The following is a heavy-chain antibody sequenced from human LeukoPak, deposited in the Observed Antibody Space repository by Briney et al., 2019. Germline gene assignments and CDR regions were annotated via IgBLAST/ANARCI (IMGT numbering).Heavy chain of an antibody. D-gene: IGHD1-14*01. V-gene: IGHV3-23*01. Sequence: PGGSLRLSCAASGFTFSNYAMNWVRQAPGKGLEWGSAISGSGGNTYYTDSVKGRFTISRDNSKNTLYLQMNSLRAEDTAVYYCAKPAKTDYADYWGQGTLVTVSS. CDR3: AKPAKTDYADY. J-gene: IGHJ4*02. CDR1: GFTFSNYA. CDR2: ISGSGGNT.